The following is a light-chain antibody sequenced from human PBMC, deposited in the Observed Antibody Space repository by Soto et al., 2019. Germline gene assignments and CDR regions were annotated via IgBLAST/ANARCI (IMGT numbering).Light chain of an antibody. CDR2: GAS. J-gene: IGKJ1*01. CDR1: QNIDMY. V-gene: IGKV1-39*01. CDR3: QHTFNSPPWT. Sequence: DIHMTQSPSSLSASVGDTFTITCRASQNIDMYLNWYQQQPGKAPRVLISGASNLQTGVPSRFSGSGSGTDFTLTINSLQPEDFASYFCQHTFNSPPWTFGQGTKVDVK.